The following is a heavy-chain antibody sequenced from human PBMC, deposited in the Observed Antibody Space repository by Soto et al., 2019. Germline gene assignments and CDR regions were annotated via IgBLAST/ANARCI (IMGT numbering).Heavy chain of an antibody. CDR1: GFTFRSYV. J-gene: IGHJ4*02. Sequence: QVQLVESGGGVVQPGTSLRLSCVGSGFTFRSYVIHWVRQAPGKGLEWVALTSYDGSNNFYGDSVKGRFTISRLNSRNTVELQMDSLRFEDTALYYCARWGTTGGLDVWGQGTLVSVSS. CDR2: TSYDGSNN. V-gene: IGHV3-33*05. D-gene: IGHD3-16*01. CDR3: ARWGTTGGLDV.